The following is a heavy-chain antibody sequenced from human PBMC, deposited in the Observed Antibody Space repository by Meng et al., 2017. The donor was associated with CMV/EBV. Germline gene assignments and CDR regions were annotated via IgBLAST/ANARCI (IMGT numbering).Heavy chain of an antibody. CDR2: IRYDGSNK. D-gene: IGHD1-26*01. Sequence: GGSLRLSCAASGFTFSSYGMHWVRQAPGKGLEWVAFIRYDGSNKYYADSVKGRFTISRDNSKNTLYLQMNSLRAEDTAVYYCANVAQSPGWELHHYYYGMDAWGQGTTVTVSS. J-gene: IGHJ6*02. V-gene: IGHV3-30*02. CDR3: ANVAQSPGWELHHYYYGMDA. CDR1: GFTFSSYG.